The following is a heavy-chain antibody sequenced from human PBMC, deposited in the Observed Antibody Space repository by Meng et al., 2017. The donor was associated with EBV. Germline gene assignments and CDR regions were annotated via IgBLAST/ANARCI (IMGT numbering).Heavy chain of an antibody. CDR1: GDSISSFCY. CDR3: ARPFPSWQSPRLDPFGA. CDR2: VHYTGST. D-gene: IGHD6-19*01. Sequence: QLQLRESGPGQVKPPXTLSLSGTXSGDSISSFCYWGWIRQPPGRGLEWIGSVHYTGSTYYSPSLKSRVTVSVDTSKNQFSLRLTSVTAADTAVYYCARPFPSWQSPRLDPFGAWGQGTLVTVSS. V-gene: IGHV4-39*01. J-gene: IGHJ5*02.